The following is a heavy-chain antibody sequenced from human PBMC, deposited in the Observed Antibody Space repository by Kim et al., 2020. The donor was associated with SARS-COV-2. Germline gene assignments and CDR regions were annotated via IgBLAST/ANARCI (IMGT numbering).Heavy chain of an antibody. D-gene: IGHD3-10*01. CDR1: GGSISSSSYY. CDR2: IYYSGST. J-gene: IGHJ5*02. CDR3: ARRKGYYGSGSLNWFDP. Sequence: SETLSLTCTVSGGSISSSSYYWGWIRQPPGKGLEWIGSIYYSGSTYYNPSLKSRVTISVDTSKNQFSLKLSSVTAADTAVYYCARRKGYYGSGSLNWFDPWAREPWSPSPQ. V-gene: IGHV4-39*01.